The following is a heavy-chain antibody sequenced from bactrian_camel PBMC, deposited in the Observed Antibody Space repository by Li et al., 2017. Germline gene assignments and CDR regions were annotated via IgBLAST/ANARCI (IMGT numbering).Heavy chain of an antibody. CDR1: GYSNC. CDR2: FGSDGTT. D-gene: IGHD2*01. V-gene: IGHV3S55*01. J-gene: IGHJ4*01. CDR3: AAYYTEFGGRCNPSISSRRYNI. Sequence: HVQLVESGGGSVQAGGSLRLSCVFSGYSNCTGWFRQAPGKEREGVASFGSDGTTVYADFVKGRFIISKDSAKNTLHLQMNSLKPEDTGMYYCAAYYTEFGGRCNPSISSRRYNIWGQGTQVTVS.